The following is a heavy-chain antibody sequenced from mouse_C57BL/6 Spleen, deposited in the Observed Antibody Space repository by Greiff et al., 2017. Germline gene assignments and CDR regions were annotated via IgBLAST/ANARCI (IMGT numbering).Heavy chain of an antibody. J-gene: IGHJ4*01. CDR3: ARELIYYGNLYAMDY. CDR1: GYTFTDYN. Sequence: EVQLQQSGPELVKPGASVKIPCKASGYTFTDYNMDWVKQSHGKSLEWIGDINPNNGGTIYNQKFKGKATLTVDKSSSTAYMELRSLTSEDTAVYYCARELIYYGNLYAMDYWGQGTSVTVSS. V-gene: IGHV1-18*01. CDR2: INPNNGGT. D-gene: IGHD2-1*01.